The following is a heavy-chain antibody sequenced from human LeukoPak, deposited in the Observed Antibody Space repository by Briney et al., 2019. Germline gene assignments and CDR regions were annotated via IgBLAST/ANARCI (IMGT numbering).Heavy chain of an antibody. V-gene: IGHV3-73*01. CDR3: TRSVVVPAAPNTYNWFDP. Sequence: GGSLRLSCAASGFTFSGSAMHWVRQASGKGLEWVGRIRSKANSYATAYAASVKGGFTISRDDSKNTAYLQMNSLKTEDTAVYYCTRSVVVPAAPNTYNWFDPWGQGTLDTVSS. CDR1: GFTFSGSA. J-gene: IGHJ5*02. D-gene: IGHD2-2*01. CDR2: IRSKANSYAT.